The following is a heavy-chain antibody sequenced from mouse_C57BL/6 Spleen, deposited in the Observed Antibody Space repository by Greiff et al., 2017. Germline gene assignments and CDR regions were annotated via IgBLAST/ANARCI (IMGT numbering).Heavy chain of an antibody. Sequence: EVKLQESGGDLVKPGGSLKLSCAASGFTFSSYGMSWVRQTPDKRLEWVATISSGGSYTYYPDSVKGRFTISRDNAKNTLYLQMSSLKSEDTAMYYCARQGLRGAMDYWGQGTSVTVSS. V-gene: IGHV5-6*01. J-gene: IGHJ4*01. CDR1: GFTFSSYG. CDR2: ISSGGSYT. CDR3: ARQGLRGAMDY. D-gene: IGHD6-1*01.